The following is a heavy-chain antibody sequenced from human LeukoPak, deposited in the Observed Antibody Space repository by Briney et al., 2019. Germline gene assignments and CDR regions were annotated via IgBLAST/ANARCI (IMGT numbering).Heavy chain of an antibody. J-gene: IGHJ4*02. Sequence: SETLSLTCTVSGYSISSGYYRGWIRQPPGKGLEWIGSIYHSGSTYYNPSLKSRDTISVDTSKNQFSLKLSSVTAADTAVYYCARGTVDDHTETKYYYDSSGFDYWGQGTLVTVSS. CDR2: IYHSGST. CDR3: ARGTVDDHTETKYYYDSSGFDY. CDR1: GYSISSGYY. D-gene: IGHD3-22*01. V-gene: IGHV4-38-2*02.